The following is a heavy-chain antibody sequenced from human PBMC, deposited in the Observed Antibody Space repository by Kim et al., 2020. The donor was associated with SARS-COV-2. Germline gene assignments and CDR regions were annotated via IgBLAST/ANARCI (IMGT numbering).Heavy chain of an antibody. CDR2: ISSNGGST. Sequence: GGSLRLSCAASGFTFSSYAMHWVRQAPGKGLEYVSAISSNGGSTYYANSVKGRFTISRDNSKNTLYLQMGSLRAEDMAVYYCARSRNYYDSSGYYFAAF. CDR3: ARSRNYYDSSGYYFAAF. CDR1: GFTFSSYA. J-gene: IGHJ3*01. D-gene: IGHD3-22*01. V-gene: IGHV3-64*01.